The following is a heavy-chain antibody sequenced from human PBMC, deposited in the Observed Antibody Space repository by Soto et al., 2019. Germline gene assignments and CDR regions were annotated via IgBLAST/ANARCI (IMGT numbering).Heavy chain of an antibody. CDR3: ATGPRRVSD. J-gene: IGHJ4*02. D-gene: IGHD2-21*01. Sequence: QVPLVQSGGGLVKPGESLRLSCATSGLTFSDYYMSWIRQAPGKGLESLSYISGSSSDIKYADSVKGRFTISRDNAKKSVYLQMNSLRAEDTAVYYCATGPRRVSDWGQGTPVIVSP. CDR2: ISGSSSDI. V-gene: IGHV3-11*05. CDR1: GLTFSDYY.